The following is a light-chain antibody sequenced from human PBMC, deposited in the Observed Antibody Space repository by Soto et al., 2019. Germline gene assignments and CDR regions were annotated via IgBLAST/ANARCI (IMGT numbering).Light chain of an antibody. J-gene: IGLJ2*01. CDR1: SSNIGSNA. Sequence: QSVLTQPPSASGTPGQRVTISCSGSSSNIGSNAVYWYQQLPGTAPKLLVYDSDQRPSGVPDRFSGSKSGTSASLAISGLQYEDEADYSCAAWDDSLNGPVFGGGTKLTVL. CDR3: AAWDDSLNGPV. V-gene: IGLV1-44*01. CDR2: DSD.